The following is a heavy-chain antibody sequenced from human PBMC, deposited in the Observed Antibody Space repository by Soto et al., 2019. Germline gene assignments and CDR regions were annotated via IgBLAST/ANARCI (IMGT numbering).Heavy chain of an antibody. Sequence: QVQLVESGGGVVQPGRSLRLSCAASGFIFSRYAMHWVRQAPGKGLEWVAVIPYDGSNKYYVDSVKGRFTISRDNSKHTLYLQMNSLRAEDTAVYYCAREGMKNDAFDIWGQRTMVTVSS. CDR3: AREGMKNDAFDI. V-gene: IGHV3-30-3*01. D-gene: IGHD1-20*01. J-gene: IGHJ3*02. CDR1: GFIFSRYA. CDR2: IPYDGSNK.